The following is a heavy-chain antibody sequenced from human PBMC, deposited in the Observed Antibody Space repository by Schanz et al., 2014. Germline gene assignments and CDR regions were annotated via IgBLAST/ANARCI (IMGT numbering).Heavy chain of an antibody. CDR3: ARDDRACYFGMDV. D-gene: IGHD3-22*01. J-gene: IGHJ6*02. Sequence: QVQLVQSGAEVKKPGSSMKVSCKASGGTFNSYTINWVRQAPGQGLEWMGRIIPILGIPNYAQKFQGRVTMTRDTSTSTVYMELSSLRSEDTAVYYCARDDRACYFGMDVWGRGTTVTVSS. CDR1: GGTFNSYT. V-gene: IGHV1-69*08. CDR2: IIPILGIP.